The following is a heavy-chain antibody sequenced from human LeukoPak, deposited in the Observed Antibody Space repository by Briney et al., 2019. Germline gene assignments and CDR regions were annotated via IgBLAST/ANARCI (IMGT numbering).Heavy chain of an antibody. CDR1: GFTFRSYG. CDR3: ARGSEAAAGAFDY. V-gene: IGHV3-33*01. CDR2: VWYDGNNK. J-gene: IGHJ4*02. D-gene: IGHD6-13*01. Sequence: SLKISCAASGFTFRSYGMHWVRQAPGKGLEWVAIVWYDGNNKYYADSVKGRFTVSRDNSKDTVSLQLNSLRAEDTAVYYCARGSEAAAGAFDYWGQGALVTVPS.